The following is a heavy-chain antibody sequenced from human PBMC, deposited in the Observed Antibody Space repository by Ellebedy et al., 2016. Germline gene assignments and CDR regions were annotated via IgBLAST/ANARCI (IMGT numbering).Heavy chain of an antibody. V-gene: IGHV3-23*01. CDR3: RPGHYSSA. Sequence: GESLKISXATSGFTFSNYFMTWIRRAPGKGLEWVATISSAGYTTFFADSVKGRFTISRDNSKNTLYLQMDSLRAEDTAIYYCRPGHYSSAWGQGTLVTVSS. CDR2: ISSAGYTT. CDR1: GFTFSNYF. D-gene: IGHD3-10*01. J-gene: IGHJ5*02.